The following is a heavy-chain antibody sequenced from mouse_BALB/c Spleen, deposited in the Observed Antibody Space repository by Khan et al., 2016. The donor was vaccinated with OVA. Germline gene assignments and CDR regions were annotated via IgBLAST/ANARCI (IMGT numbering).Heavy chain of an antibody. D-gene: IGHD1-2*01. V-gene: IGHV1-77*01. CDR2: ISPGSGDT. CDR1: GYTFTDFY. J-gene: IGHJ3*01. Sequence: QVRLQQSGAELARPGASVKLSCKASGYTFTDFYINWVKQRTGQGLEWIGEISPGSGDTFYKERFKDKATLTADTSSNTAYMQLSSLTSEASAVYCCARRNYFGYTFAYWGQGTLVTVSA. CDR3: ARRNYFGYTFAY.